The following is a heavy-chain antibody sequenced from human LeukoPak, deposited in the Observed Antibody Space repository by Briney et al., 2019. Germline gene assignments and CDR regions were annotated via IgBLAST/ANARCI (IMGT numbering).Heavy chain of an antibody. CDR3: GRAVGATDDFFDI. D-gene: IGHD1-26*01. V-gene: IGHV3-53*01. CDR1: GFTVSTNY. Sequence: GGSLRLSCAASGFTVSTNYMSWVRQAPGKGLEWVSVIYSGGSTYYSDSVKNRCIISRDNYKNTLYLQMNNLRADDTAAYYCGRAVGATDDFFDIWGQGTMVTVSS. CDR2: IYSGGST. J-gene: IGHJ3*02.